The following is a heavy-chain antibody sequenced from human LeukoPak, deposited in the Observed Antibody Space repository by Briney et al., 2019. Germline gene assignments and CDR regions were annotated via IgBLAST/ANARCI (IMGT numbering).Heavy chain of an antibody. V-gene: IGHV3-23*01. Sequence: PGRSLSLSWPVSGSTFRNYGMSWARQPPGRWLGWDSIISVSGTSTSNTDSVNGRLTIFRDNSKYTLFLLMDGLRAEDTATDYCAKVPYSDYGSGRPPFMDVWGQGTTVAVSS. CDR1: GSTFRNYG. CDR2: ISVSGTST. J-gene: IGHJ6*02. CDR3: AKVPYSDYGSGRPPFMDV. D-gene: IGHD3-10*01.